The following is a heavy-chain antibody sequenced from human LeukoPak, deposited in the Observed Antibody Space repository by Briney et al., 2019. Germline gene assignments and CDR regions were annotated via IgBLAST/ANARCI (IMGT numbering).Heavy chain of an antibody. Sequence: GGSLRLSCAASGFTFSSYAMHWVRQAPGKGLEWVAVTWYDGSNKYYADSVKGRFTISRDNSKNTLYLQMNSLRAEDTAVYYCAKAGYSSNFGVNYYYMDVWGKGTTVIVSS. D-gene: IGHD4-11*01. CDR1: GFTFSSYA. CDR3: AKAGYSSNFGVNYYYMDV. CDR2: TWYDGSNK. V-gene: IGHV3-33*06. J-gene: IGHJ6*03.